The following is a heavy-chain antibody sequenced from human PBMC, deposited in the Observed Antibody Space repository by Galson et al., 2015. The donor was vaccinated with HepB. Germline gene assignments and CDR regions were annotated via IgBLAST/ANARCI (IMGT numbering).Heavy chain of an antibody. J-gene: IGHJ5*02. V-gene: IGHV4-39*01. CDR3: ARTQVLAVPFSLRRQHNWFDP. CDR1: GGSMSSRSHF. Sequence: ETLSLTCTVSGGSMSSRSHFWGWIRQSPGKGLEWIGSINYSGETYYNPSLRSRATISEDTSSNLFSLRLSSVTAADTAVYYCARTQVLAVPFSLRRQHNWFDPWGQGTLVTVSS. D-gene: IGHD4-17*01. CDR2: INYSGET.